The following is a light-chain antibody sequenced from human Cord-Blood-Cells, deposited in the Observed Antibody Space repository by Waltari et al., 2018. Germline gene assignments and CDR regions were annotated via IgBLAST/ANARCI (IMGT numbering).Light chain of an antibody. V-gene: IGLV2-14*01. Sequence: QSALPQPASVSGSPGQSITISSTGTSSAVGGYNYVSWDQQHPGKAPKLMIYDVSNRPSGVSNRFSGSKSGNTASLTISGLQAEDEADYYCSSYTSSSTYVFGTGTKVTVL. J-gene: IGLJ1*01. CDR2: DVS. CDR1: SSAVGGYNY. CDR3: SSYTSSSTYV.